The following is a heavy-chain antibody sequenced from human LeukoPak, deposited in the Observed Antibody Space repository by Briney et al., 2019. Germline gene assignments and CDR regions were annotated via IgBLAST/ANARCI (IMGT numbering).Heavy chain of an antibody. J-gene: IGHJ4*02. V-gene: IGHV4-34*01. Sequence: ETLSLTCAVYGGAFSGYYWSWIRQPPGKGLEWIGEINHSGSTNYNPSLKSRVTISVDTSKNQFSLKLSSVTAADTAVYYCARSGRLWLPFDYWGQGTLVTVSS. CDR2: INHSGST. D-gene: IGHD5-18*01. CDR1: GGAFSGYY. CDR3: ARSGRLWLPFDY.